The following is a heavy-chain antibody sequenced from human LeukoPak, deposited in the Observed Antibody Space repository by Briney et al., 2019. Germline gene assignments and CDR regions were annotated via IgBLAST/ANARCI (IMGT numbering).Heavy chain of an antibody. D-gene: IGHD3-22*01. V-gene: IGHV4-59*01. CDR3: ARAIGAWYDSSGYRPRGFDY. Sequence: PSETLSLTCTVSGGSISSYYWSWIRQPPGKGLEWIGYIYYSGSTNYNPSLKSRVTISVDTSKNQFSLKLSSVTAADTAVYYCARAIGAWYDSSGYRPRGFDYWGQGTLVTVSS. J-gene: IGHJ4*02. CDR1: GGSISSYY. CDR2: IYYSGST.